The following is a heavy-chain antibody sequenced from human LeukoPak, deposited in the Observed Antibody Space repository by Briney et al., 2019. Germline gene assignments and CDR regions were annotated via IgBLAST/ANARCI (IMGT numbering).Heavy chain of an antibody. J-gene: IGHJ4*02. CDR2: IYSSGTT. V-gene: IGHV4-4*07. Sequence: SETLSLTCTVSGGSITGSHWSWLRQSAGKGLEWIGRIYSSGTTNYNPSLKSRVTMSLDTSKNQFSLRLSSVTAADTAVYYCARGAYSFDFWGQGALVTVSS. CDR3: ARGAYSFDF. CDR1: GGSITGSH.